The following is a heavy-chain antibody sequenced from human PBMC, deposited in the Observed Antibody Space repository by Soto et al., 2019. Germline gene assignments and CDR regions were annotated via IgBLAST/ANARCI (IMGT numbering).Heavy chain of an antibody. CDR2: ISASGGLK. CDR3: AREVGAPSGWLDP. CDR1: GFTFTNYA. J-gene: IGHJ5*02. D-gene: IGHD1-26*01. V-gene: IGHV3-23*01. Sequence: EVQLSESGGDLRQPGGCLRLSCAASGFTFTNYAMTWVRQTPGKGLEWVSGISASGGLKYYADSVQGRFTVSRDNSKNILYLQMDNLRDEDTALYYCAREVGAPSGWLDPWGQGTQVTVSS.